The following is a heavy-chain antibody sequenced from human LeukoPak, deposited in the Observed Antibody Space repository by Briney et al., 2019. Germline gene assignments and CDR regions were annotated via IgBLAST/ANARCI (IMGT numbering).Heavy chain of an antibody. Sequence: ASVKVSCKASGYTFTSYDINWVRQATGQGLEWMGWMNPNGGNTGYAQKFQGRVTITRNTSISTAYMELSSLRSEDTAVYYCARGGSSSFNWFDPWGQGTLVTVSS. CDR2: MNPNGGNT. CDR1: GYTFTSYD. J-gene: IGHJ5*02. V-gene: IGHV1-8*03. CDR3: ARGGSSSFNWFDP. D-gene: IGHD6-13*01.